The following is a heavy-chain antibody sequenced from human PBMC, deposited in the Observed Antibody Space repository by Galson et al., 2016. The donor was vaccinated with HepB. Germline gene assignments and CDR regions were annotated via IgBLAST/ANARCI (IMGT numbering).Heavy chain of an antibody. D-gene: IGHD2-2*01. CDR1: GYTFISYA. CDR2: INAGNGNT. Sequence: SVKVSCKASGYTFISYAMHWVRQAPGQRLEWMGWINAGNGNTKYSQRFQGRVTITRDTSASTAYMELSSLRAEDTAVYYCARDSTPLPRRDAFDIWDQGTIVTVSS. J-gene: IGHJ3*02. CDR3: ARDSTPLPRRDAFDI. V-gene: IGHV1-3*01.